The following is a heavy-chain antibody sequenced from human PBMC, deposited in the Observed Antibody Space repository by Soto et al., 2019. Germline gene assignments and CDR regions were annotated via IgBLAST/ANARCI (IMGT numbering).Heavy chain of an antibody. CDR3: AHRLVDYAYVWGTYSSGFDY. D-gene: IGHD3-16*01. CDR2: IYWDDAK. J-gene: IGHJ4*02. V-gene: IGHV2-5*02. Sequence: QITLKESGPTLVRPTQTLTLTCSFSGFSLTTNGVGVGWIRQPPGKALEWLALIYWDDAKRYSPSLKSRLAINKDTSRNQVVLTMTNMDPVDTATYYCAHRLVDYAYVWGTYSSGFDYWGQGTLVTVSS. CDR1: GFSLTTNGVG.